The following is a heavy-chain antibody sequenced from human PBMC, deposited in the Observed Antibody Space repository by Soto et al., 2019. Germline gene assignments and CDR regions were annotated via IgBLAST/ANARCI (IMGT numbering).Heavy chain of an antibody. Sequence: ASVKVSCKASGYTFTSYDMHWVRQAPGQRLEWMGWMNPNSGNTGYAQKFQGRVTMTRNTSISTAYMELSSLRSEDTAVYYCAREVAWAGFDPWGQGTLVTVSS. V-gene: IGHV1-8*02. CDR3: AREVAWAGFDP. D-gene: IGHD2-15*01. CDR1: GYTFTSYD. J-gene: IGHJ5*02. CDR2: MNPNSGNT.